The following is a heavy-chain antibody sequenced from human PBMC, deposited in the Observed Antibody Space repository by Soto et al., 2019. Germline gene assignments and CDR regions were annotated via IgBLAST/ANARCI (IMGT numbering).Heavy chain of an antibody. Sequence: QVQLQESGPGLVKPTETLSLTCTVSGGSISSYYWSWIRQPPGKGLEWIGYIYYSGSTNYNPSLKGRATIAEATPKNHFPRRRGWVPAGARAVFSWGGGVDGRGADTGGQEPLVTV. V-gene: IGHV4-59*01. CDR3: GGGVDGRGADT. D-gene: IGHD2-8*01. J-gene: IGHJ5*02. CDR1: GGSISSYY. CDR2: IYYSGST.